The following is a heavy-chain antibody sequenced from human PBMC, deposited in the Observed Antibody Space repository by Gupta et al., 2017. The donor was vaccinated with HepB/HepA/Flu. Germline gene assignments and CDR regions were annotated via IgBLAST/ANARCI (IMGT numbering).Heavy chain of an antibody. Sequence: DVQLVQSGGGWAKPGDSLRLTCVASDFSFSRASMTWVRQAPGKGLEWVARSKRMAEGVTTEYATPVQGRFTISRDDSKNSFSLQMNSRIPDDTAVYYCITGYGGVDGTMPGGQGALVTVS. D-gene: IGHD4-23*01. J-gene: IGHJ5*02. CDR1: DFSFSRAS. CDR3: ITGYGGVDGTMP. CDR2: SKRMAEGVTT. V-gene: IGHV3-15*01.